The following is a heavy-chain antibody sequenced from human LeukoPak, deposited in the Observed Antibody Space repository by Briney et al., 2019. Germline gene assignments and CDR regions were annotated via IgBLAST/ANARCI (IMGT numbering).Heavy chain of an antibody. J-gene: IGHJ4*02. V-gene: IGHV3-74*01. D-gene: IGHD5-18*01. CDR3: ARGYSYGYRIDY. CDR1: GFTFSSYW. Sequence: GGSLRLSCAASGFTFSSYWMHWVRQAPGKGLVWVSRINSDGSSTSYADSVKGRFTISRDNAKNTLYLQMNSLRAEDTAVYYCARGYSYGYRIDYWGQGTLVAVSS. CDR2: INSDGSST.